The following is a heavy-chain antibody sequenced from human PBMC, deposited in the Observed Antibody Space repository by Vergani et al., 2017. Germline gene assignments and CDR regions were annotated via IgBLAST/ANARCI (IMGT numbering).Heavy chain of an antibody. Sequence: QVQLQESGPGLVKPSQTLSLTCTVSVGSISSGGYYWSCIRQHPGKGLEWSGYIDYSGSTYYNPSLKSRVTITVDTSKNQFPLKLSSVTAADTAVYYCARDSRREYSSSHWGQGTLVTVSS. J-gene: IGHJ4*02. V-gene: IGHV4-31*03. D-gene: IGHD6-13*01. CDR2: IDYSGST. CDR3: ARDSRREYSSSH. CDR1: VGSISSGGYY.